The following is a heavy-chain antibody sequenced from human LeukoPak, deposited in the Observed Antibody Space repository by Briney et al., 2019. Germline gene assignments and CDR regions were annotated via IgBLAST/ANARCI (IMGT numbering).Heavy chain of an antibody. CDR1: GFTFSSYA. CDR3: ARDSSGYAEFDY. D-gene: IGHD3-22*01. V-gene: IGHV3-30*04. J-gene: IGHJ4*02. Sequence: GGSLRLSCAASGFTFSSYAMHWVRQAPGKGLEWVAVISYDGSNKYYADSVKGRFTISRDNSKDTLYLQMNSLGAEDTAVYYCARDSSGYAEFDYWGQGTLVTVSS. CDR2: ISYDGSNK.